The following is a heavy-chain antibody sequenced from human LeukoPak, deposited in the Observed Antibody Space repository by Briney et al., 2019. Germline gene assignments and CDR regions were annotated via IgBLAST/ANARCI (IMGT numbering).Heavy chain of an antibody. D-gene: IGHD6-6*01. CDR3: ARGPNSNWSGLDF. Sequence: QTGGSLRLSCTASGFSFSGHWMHWARQLPGKGLVWVSRISPTGSTTSYADSVKGRFTVSRGNAKNTLYLQVNNLRAEDTAVYYCARGPNSNWSGLDFWGQGTLLTVSS. V-gene: IGHV3-74*01. CDR1: GFSFSGHW. CDR2: ISPTGSTT. J-gene: IGHJ4*02.